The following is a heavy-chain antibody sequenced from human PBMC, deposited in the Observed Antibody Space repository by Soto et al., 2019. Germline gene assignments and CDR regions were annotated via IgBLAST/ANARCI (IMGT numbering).Heavy chain of an antibody. CDR1: GFIVSSTY. CDR2: IYIGGST. V-gene: IGHV3-53*02. J-gene: IGHJ4*02. Sequence: EVQLVETGGGLMQPGGSLRLSCTASGFIVSSTYMSWVRQAPGKGLEWVSVIYIGGSTYYADSVKGRFTISRDNSKNTLYLQMNSLRVEDTAVYYCARDDYYSDNSGYHHWGQGTLVTVSS. D-gene: IGHD3-22*01. CDR3: ARDDYYSDNSGYHH.